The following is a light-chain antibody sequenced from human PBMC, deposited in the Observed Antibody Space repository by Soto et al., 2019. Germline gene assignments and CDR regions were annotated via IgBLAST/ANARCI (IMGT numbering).Light chain of an antibody. Sequence: QSVLTQPPSVSGAPGQRVTISCTGSSSNIGAGYDVHWYQQLPGTAPRLLIYGNTNRPSGVPDRFSGSKSGTSASLAITGLQPEDEADYYCQSYDSGLRAYVFGAGTKLTAL. CDR2: GNT. CDR1: SSNIGAGYD. V-gene: IGLV1-40*01. J-gene: IGLJ1*01. CDR3: QSYDSGLRAYV.